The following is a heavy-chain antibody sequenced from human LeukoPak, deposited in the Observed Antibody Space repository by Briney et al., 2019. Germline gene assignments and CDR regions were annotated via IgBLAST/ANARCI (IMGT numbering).Heavy chain of an antibody. J-gene: IGHJ4*02. CDR3: ARVEASGYDYGAFDY. D-gene: IGHD5-12*01. V-gene: IGHV3-7*01. CDR1: GFTFNRYW. Sequence: PTGGSLRLSRAASGFTFNRYWMSWVRQAPGKELQWVANIKQDGSAKYYVDSVKGRFTISRDNAKNSLYLQMNSLRAEDTAVYYCARVEASGYDYGAFDYWGQGTLVTVSS. CDR2: IKQDGSAK.